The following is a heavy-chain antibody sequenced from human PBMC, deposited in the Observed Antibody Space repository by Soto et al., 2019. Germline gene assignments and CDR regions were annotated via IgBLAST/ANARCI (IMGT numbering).Heavy chain of an antibody. J-gene: IGHJ3*02. V-gene: IGHV3-7*03. D-gene: IGHD2-2*02. CDR2: INQDGSEK. CDR1: GFTFSSYW. CDR3: VREGRSSTSCNTGCAFDI. Sequence: GGSLRLSCAASGFTFSSYWMSWVRQAPGKGLEWVARINQDGSEKYYVDYVKGRFTISRDNAENSVFLQMISRRAEDTAVYYCVREGRSSTSCNTGCAFDIWGQGTMVTVSS.